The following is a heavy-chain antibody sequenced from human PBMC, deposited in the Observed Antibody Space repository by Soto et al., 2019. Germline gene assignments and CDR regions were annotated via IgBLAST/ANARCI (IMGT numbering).Heavy chain of an antibody. V-gene: IGHV1-3*01. CDR1: GYTLTRNA. CDR3: ARSETDYSTFDF. J-gene: IGHJ4*02. CDR2: IDAGNGNT. Sequence: ASVKVSCTASGYTLTRNAIHWVHQAHGQRLEWIGKIDAGNGNTKYSQKFQDRVTITRDTSASAAYMELRTLRSEDTSIYYCARSETDYSTFDFWGQGTLVTVS. D-gene: IGHD3-9*01.